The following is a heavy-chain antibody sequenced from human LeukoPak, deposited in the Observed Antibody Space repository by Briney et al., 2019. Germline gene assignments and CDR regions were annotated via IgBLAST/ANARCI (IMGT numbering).Heavy chain of an antibody. J-gene: IGHJ4*02. CDR1: GFTFSSYW. V-gene: IGHV3-7*01. CDR2: IKQDGSEK. D-gene: IGHD2-15*01. Sequence: GGSLRLSCAASGFTFSSYWMSWVRQAPGKGLEWVANIKQDGSEKYYVDSVKGRFTISRDNAKNSLYLQMNSLRAEDTAVYYCAGSVMVDVRGAYDYWGQGILVTVSS. CDR3: AGSVMVDVRGAYDY.